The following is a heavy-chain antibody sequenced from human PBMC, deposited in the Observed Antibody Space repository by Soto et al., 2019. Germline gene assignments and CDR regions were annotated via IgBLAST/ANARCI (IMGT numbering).Heavy chain of an antibody. Sequence: QVQLQQSGPGLVKPSQTLSVTCDISGDSVSSNSAAWNWLRQSPSRGLEWLGRTYYRSKWYNDYAVSVESRITINPDTSKNHFSLQLNFVTPEDTAVYFCARGEQYSGRIFDYWGQGTLVTVSS. CDR3: ARGEQYSGRIFDY. D-gene: IGHD1-26*01. V-gene: IGHV6-1*01. CDR1: GDSVSSNSAA. CDR2: TYYRSKWYN. J-gene: IGHJ4*02.